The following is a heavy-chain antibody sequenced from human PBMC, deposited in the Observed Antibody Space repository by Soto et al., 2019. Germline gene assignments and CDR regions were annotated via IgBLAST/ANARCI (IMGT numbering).Heavy chain of an antibody. CDR2: LYDGDGS. J-gene: IGHJ3*01. D-gene: IGHD1-1*01. CDR3: ATWHEREHAYDV. CDR1: GLTISGKKY. Sequence: DVQLVESGGGLIQPGESLRLSCAAFGLTISGKKYVAWVRQAPGRGLEWVSALYDGDGSFYADSVKGRFTTSSDSSKTTVYLQMNDLRPDDTAVYYCATWHEREHAYDVRGQGTTVNVSS. V-gene: IGHV3-53*01.